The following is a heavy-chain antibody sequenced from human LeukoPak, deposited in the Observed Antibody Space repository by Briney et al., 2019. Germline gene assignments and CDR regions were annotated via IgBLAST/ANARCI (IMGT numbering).Heavy chain of an antibody. Sequence: ASVKVSCKASGYTFTSYDINWVRQATGQGLEWMGWMNPNSGNTGYAQKFQGRVTMTRNTSISTAYMELSRLRSEDPAVYYCALLWFGELLLDYWGQGTLVTVSS. J-gene: IGHJ4*02. CDR3: ALLWFGELLLDY. CDR2: MNPNSGNT. CDR1: GYTFTSYD. V-gene: IGHV1-8*01. D-gene: IGHD3-10*01.